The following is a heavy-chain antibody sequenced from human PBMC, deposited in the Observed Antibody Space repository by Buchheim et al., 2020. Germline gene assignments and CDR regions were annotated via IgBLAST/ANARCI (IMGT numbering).Heavy chain of an antibody. D-gene: IGHD2-21*02. CDR1: GGSISSYY. CDR2: IYYSGST. J-gene: IGHJ4*02. Sequence: QVQLQESGPGLVKPSETLSLTCTVSGGSISSYYWSWIRQPPGKGLEWIGYIYYSGSTNYNPSLKSRVTISVDTSKNQFSLKLSSVTAADTAVYYCARVTGGVTAPLVVWGQGTL. CDR3: ARVTGGVTAPLVV. V-gene: IGHV4-59*01.